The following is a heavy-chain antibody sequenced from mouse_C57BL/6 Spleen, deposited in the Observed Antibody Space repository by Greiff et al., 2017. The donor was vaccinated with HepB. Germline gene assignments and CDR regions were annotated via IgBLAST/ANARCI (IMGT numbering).Heavy chain of an antibody. Sequence: QVQLQQSGAELVKPGASVKMSCKASGYTFTSYWITWVKQRPGQGLEWIGDIYPGSGSTNYNEKFKSKATLTVDTSSSTAYMQLSSLTSEDSAVYYCARQGHGSSSYAMDYWGQGTSVTVSS. D-gene: IGHD1-1*01. CDR1: GYTFTSYW. CDR2: IYPGSGST. CDR3: ARQGHGSSSYAMDY. V-gene: IGHV1-55*01. J-gene: IGHJ4*01.